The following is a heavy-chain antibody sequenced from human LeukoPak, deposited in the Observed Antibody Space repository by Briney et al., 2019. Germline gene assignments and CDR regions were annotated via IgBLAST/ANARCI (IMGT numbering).Heavy chain of an antibody. CDR2: ISGSGGST. Sequence: GGSLRLSCAASGFTFSSYGMSWVRQAPGKGLEWVSAISGSGGSTYYADSVKGRFTVSRDNSKNTLYLQMNSLRAEDTAVYYCAKERYCSGGSCFHFSDSWGQGTLVTVSS. CDR1: GFTFSSYG. D-gene: IGHD2-15*01. V-gene: IGHV3-23*01. J-gene: IGHJ4*02. CDR3: AKERYCSGGSCFHFSDS.